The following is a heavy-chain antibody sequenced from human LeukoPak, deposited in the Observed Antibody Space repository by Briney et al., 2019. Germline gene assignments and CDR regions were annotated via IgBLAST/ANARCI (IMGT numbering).Heavy chain of an antibody. CDR3: ARASRARYCSSTSCYGM. J-gene: IGHJ4*02. D-gene: IGHD2-2*01. CDR2: ISSSSSYI. CDR1: GFTFSSYS. V-gene: IGHV3-21*01. Sequence: PGGSLRLSCAASGFTFSSYSMNWVSQAPGKRLEWVSSISSSSSYIYYADSVKGRFTISRDNAKNSLYLQMNSLRAEDTAVYYRARASRARYCSSTSCYGMWGQGTLVTVSS.